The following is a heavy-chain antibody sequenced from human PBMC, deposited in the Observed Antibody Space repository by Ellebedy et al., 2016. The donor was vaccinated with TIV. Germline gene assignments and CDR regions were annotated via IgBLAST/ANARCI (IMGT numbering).Heavy chain of an antibody. Sequence: AASVKVSCKASGYTFTSYYIHWLRQAPGQGIEWLGIMNANDGDTKYAQKFQGRVTMNRDTSTPTVYMELTSLRFEDTAVYYCARAAAMTKVSSPSAYWGQGTLVTVSS. CDR3: ARAAAMTKVSSPSAY. CDR1: GYTFTSYY. D-gene: IGHD4-17*01. CDR2: MNANDGDT. V-gene: IGHV1-46*01. J-gene: IGHJ4*02.